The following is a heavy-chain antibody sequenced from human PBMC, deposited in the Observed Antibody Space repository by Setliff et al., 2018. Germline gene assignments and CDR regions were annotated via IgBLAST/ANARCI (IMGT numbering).Heavy chain of an antibody. D-gene: IGHD2-8*01. J-gene: IGHJ4*02. CDR1: GYIFAGYY. CDR2: ISPHTGNT. V-gene: IGHV1-18*01. CDR3: SRLVRFCTRTACQRLSGGEF. Sequence: ASVKVSCKASGYIFAGYYMHWVRQTPGQGLEWMGWISPHTGNTYYTPKLHGRVTLTTDTSARTAYMELRSLSSDDTAVYYCSRLVRFCTRTACQRLSGGEFWGQGTLVTVSS.